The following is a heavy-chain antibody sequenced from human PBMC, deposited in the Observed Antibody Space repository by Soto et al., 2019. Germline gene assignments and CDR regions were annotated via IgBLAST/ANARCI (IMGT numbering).Heavy chain of an antibody. CDR2: ISYDGSNK. CDR3: AKDKGVVLLGYYYGMDV. J-gene: IGHJ6*02. V-gene: IGHV3-30*18. CDR1: GFTFSSYG. D-gene: IGHD3-10*01. Sequence: QVQLVESGGGVVQPGRSLRLSCAASGFTFSSYGMHWVRQAPGKGLEWVAVISYDGSNKYYADSVKGRFTISRDNSKNRXYLQMNSLRAEDTAVYYCAKDKGVVLLGYYYGMDVWGQGTTVTVSS.